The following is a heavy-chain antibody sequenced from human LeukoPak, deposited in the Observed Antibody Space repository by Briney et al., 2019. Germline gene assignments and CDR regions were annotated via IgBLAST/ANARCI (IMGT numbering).Heavy chain of an antibody. D-gene: IGHD3-9*01. V-gene: IGHV3-23*01. CDR3: VRDGEGFDGILTGGGPYFLY. J-gene: IGHJ4*02. Sequence: GGSLRLSCAASGFTFSSYAMSWVRQAPGKGLEWVSAISGSGGSTYYADSVKGRFTISRDNSKNTLYLQMTSLRPEDTAVYYCVRDGEGFDGILTGGGPYFLYWGQGTLVTVSS. CDR2: ISGSGGST. CDR1: GFTFSSYA.